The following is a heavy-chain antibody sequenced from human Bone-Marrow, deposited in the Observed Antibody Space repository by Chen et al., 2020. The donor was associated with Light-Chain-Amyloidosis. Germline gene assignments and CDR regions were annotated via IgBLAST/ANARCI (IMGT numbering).Heavy chain of an antibody. J-gene: IGHJ4*02. CDR2: IYPDDSDA. Sequence: VQLEQSGPEVKKPGESLKISCKGYGYTFPNYWIGWVRQMPGKGLEWRGVIYPDDSDARYSPSFEGQVTISADNSITTAYLQWRSLKASDTAMYYCARRRDGYNFDYWGQGTLVTVSS. V-gene: IGHV5-51*01. D-gene: IGHD5-12*01. CDR1: GYTFPNYW. CDR3: ARRRDGYNFDY.